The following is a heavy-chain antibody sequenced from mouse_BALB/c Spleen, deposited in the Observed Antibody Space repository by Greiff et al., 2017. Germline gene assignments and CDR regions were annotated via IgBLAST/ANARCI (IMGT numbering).Heavy chain of an antibody. J-gene: IGHJ3*01. CDR1: GFTFSSYG. CDR2: INSNGGST. Sequence: EVKLVESGGGLVQPGGSLKLSCAASGFTFSSYGMSWVRQTPDKRLELVATINSNGGSTYYPDSVKGRFTISRDNAKNTLYLQMSSLKSEDTAMYYCARDLYYGSSYGFAYWGQGTLVTVSA. D-gene: IGHD1-1*01. CDR3: ARDLYYGSSYGFAY. V-gene: IGHV5-6-3*01.